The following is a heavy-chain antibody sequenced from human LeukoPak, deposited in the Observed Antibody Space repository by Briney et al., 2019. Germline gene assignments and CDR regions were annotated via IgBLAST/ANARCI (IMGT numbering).Heavy chain of an antibody. CDR2: ISSSSYI. Sequence: GGSLRLSCAASGFTFSSYSMNWVRQAPGKGLEWVSSISSSSYIYYADSVKGRFTISRDNAKNSLYLQMNSLRAEDTAVYYCAREFSRYYYFDYWGQGTLVTVSS. V-gene: IGHV3-21*01. J-gene: IGHJ4*02. CDR3: AREFSRYYYFDY. CDR1: GFTFSSYS. D-gene: IGHD6-13*01.